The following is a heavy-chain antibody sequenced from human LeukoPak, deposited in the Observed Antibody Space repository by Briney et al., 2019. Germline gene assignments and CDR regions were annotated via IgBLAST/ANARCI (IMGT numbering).Heavy chain of an antibody. Sequence: GGSLRLSCAASGFNFGGFSMSWVRQAPGKGPERVTHMNEYGGDIFYVDSVKGRFTISRDNAKNSLYLQMNSLRAEDTALYYCARVQTERIYYYYYMDVWGKGTTVTVSS. CDR3: ARVQTERIYYYYYMDV. D-gene: IGHD1-1*01. J-gene: IGHJ6*03. V-gene: IGHV3-7*03. CDR1: GFNFGGFS. CDR2: MNEYGGDI.